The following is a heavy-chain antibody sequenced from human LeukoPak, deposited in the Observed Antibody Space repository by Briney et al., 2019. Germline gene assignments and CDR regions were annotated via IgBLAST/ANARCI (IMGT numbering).Heavy chain of an antibody. Sequence: PSETLSLTCAVYGGSFSGYYWSWIRQPPGKGLEWIGEINHSGSTNYNPSLKSRVTISVDTYKNQFSLKLSSVTAADTAVYYCARGPIDYGDYVYYFDYWGQGTLVTVSS. V-gene: IGHV4-34*01. D-gene: IGHD4-17*01. CDR1: GGSFSGYY. CDR3: ARGPIDYGDYVYYFDY. J-gene: IGHJ4*02. CDR2: INHSGST.